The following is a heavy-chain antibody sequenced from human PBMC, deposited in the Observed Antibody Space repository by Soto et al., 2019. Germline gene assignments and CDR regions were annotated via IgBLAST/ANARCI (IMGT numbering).Heavy chain of an antibody. V-gene: IGHV1-69*13. D-gene: IGHD6-13*01. J-gene: IGHJ4*02. Sequence: VASVKVSCKASEGTFNSYAIAWVRQAPGQGLEWMGGIIPYYNTLNYAQKFQDRVTITADDSTNTAYMELSSLRSDDTAVYFCASGASRWYPYFFDSWAQGTLVTVSS. CDR2: IIPYYNTL. CDR1: EGTFNSYA. CDR3: ASGASRWYPYFFDS.